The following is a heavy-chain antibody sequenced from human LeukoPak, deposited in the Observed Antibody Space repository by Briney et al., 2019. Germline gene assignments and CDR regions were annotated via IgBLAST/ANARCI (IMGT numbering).Heavy chain of an antibody. CDR3: VRDRRYCSGGDCYSGSFDY. Sequence: GGSLRLSCEASGFTFSDYSMNWVRQAPGKGLEWLSYITSGSTSIYYADSVKGRFTISRDNVKKSLYLQMSSLRAGDTAVYYCVRDRRYCSGGDCYSGSFDYWGLGTLVTVSS. CDR1: GFTFSDYS. V-gene: IGHV3-48*04. J-gene: IGHJ4*02. D-gene: IGHD2-15*01. CDR2: ITSGSTSI.